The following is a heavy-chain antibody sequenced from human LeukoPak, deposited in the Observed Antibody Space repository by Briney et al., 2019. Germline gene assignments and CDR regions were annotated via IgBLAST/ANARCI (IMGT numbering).Heavy chain of an antibody. V-gene: IGHV4-39*07. CDR1: GGSISSSSYY. J-gene: IGHJ4*02. CDR3: ARGSRGSVDY. Sequence: SETLSLTCTVSGGSISSSSYYWGWIRQPPGKGLEWIGEINHSGSTNYNPSLKSRVTISVDTSKNQFSLKLSSVTAADTAVYYCARGSRGSVDYWGQGTLVTVSS. CDR2: INHSGST.